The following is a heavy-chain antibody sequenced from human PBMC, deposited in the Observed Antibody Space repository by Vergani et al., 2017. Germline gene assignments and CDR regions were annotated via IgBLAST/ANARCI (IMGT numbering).Heavy chain of an antibody. CDR3: AKIRGYCNGGSCYFDY. J-gene: IGHJ4*02. V-gene: IGHV5-51*03. Sequence: EVQLVQSGAEVKKPGESLKISCKYSESSFISNEIAWVRQMSGKGLQWMGNINPIDSKIAYSPSFQGQAIMSLDKSITTAYLQWRSLKASDTAIYYCAKIRGYCNGGSCYFDYWGQGTLVTVSS. CDR2: INPIDSKI. D-gene: IGHD2-15*01. CDR1: ESSFISNE.